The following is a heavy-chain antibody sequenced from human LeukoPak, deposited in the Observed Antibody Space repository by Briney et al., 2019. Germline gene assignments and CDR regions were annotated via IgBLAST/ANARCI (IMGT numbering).Heavy chain of an antibody. CDR2: VYYSGSS. CDR3: ARYGSAWAFDY. V-gene: IGHV4-59*01. Sequence: PSETLSLTCTVSGDSITPYYWSWIRQSPGKGLEWIGYVYYSGSSNYNPSLRSRVTISVDTSKNHFSLKLTSVTAADTAVYYCARYGSAWAFDYWGQGALVTVST. CDR1: GDSITPYY. J-gene: IGHJ4*02. D-gene: IGHD1-26*01.